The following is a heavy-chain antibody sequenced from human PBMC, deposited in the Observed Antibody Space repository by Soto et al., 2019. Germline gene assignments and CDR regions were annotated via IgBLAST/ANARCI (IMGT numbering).Heavy chain of an antibody. CDR3: ARGPRGYHFPGTWYYYYGMDV. Sequence: SSETLSLTCAVYGGSFSGYYWSWIRQPPGKGLEWIGEINHSGSTNYNPSLKSRVTISVDTSKNQFSLKLSSVTAADTAVYYCARGPRGYHFPGTWYYYYGMDVWGQGTTVT. J-gene: IGHJ6*02. D-gene: IGHD5-12*01. CDR1: GGSFSGYY. CDR2: INHSGST. V-gene: IGHV4-34*01.